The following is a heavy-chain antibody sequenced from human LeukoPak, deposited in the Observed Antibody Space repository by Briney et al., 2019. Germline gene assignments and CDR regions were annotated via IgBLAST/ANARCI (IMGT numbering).Heavy chain of an antibody. Sequence: PSETLSLTRAVYLGSFSGYYWSWIRPPPGKGREWIGEINHSGSTNYYPSLKSRVTISVDTSKNQFSLKLSSVTAADTAVYYCARGNVVFSAAFVYWGQGTLVTVSS. V-gene: IGHV4-34*01. CDR3: ARGNVVFSAAFVY. D-gene: IGHD2-15*01. CDR2: INHSGST. J-gene: IGHJ4*02. CDR1: LGSFSGYY.